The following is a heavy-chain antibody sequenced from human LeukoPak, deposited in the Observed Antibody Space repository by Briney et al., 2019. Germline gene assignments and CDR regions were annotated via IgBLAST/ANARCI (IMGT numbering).Heavy chain of an antibody. D-gene: IGHD3-10*01. V-gene: IGHV1-8*01. CDR1: GYTFTSYD. CDR2: MNPNSGNT. CDR3: ARGRMVRGVIWWFDP. J-gene: IGHJ5*02. Sequence: ASVKVSCKASGYTFTSYDINWVRQATGQGLEWMGWMNPNSGNTGYAQKFQGRVTMTRNTSISTAYMELSSLRSEDTAVYYCARGRMVRGVIWWFDPWGQGTLVTVSS.